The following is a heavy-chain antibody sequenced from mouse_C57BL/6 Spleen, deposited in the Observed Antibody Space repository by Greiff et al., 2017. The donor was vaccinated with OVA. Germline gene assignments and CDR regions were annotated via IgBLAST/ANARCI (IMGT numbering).Heavy chain of an antibody. Sequence: QVQLKESGAELVRPGASVTLSCKASGYTFTDYEMHWVKQTPVHGLEWIGAIDPETGGTAYNQKFKGKAILTADKSSSTAYMELRSLTSEDSAVYYCTRSHGNYPSNYWGQGTTLTVSS. CDR1: GYTFTDYE. D-gene: IGHD2-1*01. V-gene: IGHV1-15*01. CDR3: TRSHGNYPSNY. J-gene: IGHJ2*01. CDR2: IDPETGGT.